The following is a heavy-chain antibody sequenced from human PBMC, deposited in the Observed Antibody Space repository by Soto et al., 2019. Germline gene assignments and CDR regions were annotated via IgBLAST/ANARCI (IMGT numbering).Heavy chain of an antibody. Sequence: GGSLRLSCAASGFTFSSYAMHWVRQAPGKGLEWVAVISYDGSNKYYADSVKGRFTISRDNSKNTLYLQMNSLRAEDTAVYYCARDNLYDSSGYTFDYWGQGTLVTVSS. J-gene: IGHJ4*02. D-gene: IGHD3-22*01. CDR2: ISYDGSNK. CDR3: ARDNLYDSSGYTFDY. V-gene: IGHV3-30-3*01. CDR1: GFTFSSYA.